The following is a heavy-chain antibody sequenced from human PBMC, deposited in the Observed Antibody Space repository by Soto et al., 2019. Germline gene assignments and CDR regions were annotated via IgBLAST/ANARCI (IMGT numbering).Heavy chain of an antibody. J-gene: IGHJ4*02. D-gene: IGHD3-3*01. Sequence: PVGSLILSCAASGFSFGSYALSWVRQAPGKGLEWVSTISGSDGKTFYADSVKGRFSISRDTSQSTLYLQMNSLRADDTAMYYCARWSYLDYWGQGTRVTVSS. V-gene: IGHV3-23*01. CDR1: GFSFGSYA. CDR2: ISGSDGKT. CDR3: ARWSYLDY.